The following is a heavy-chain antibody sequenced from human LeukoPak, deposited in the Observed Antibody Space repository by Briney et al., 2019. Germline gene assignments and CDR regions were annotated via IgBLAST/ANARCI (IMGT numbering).Heavy chain of an antibody. J-gene: IGHJ4*02. CDR2: IKTDGSAP. Sequence: PGGSLRLSCAASGFTFSSHYMQWVRHAPGKGLVWVSGIKTDGSAPRYADSVKGRFTISRDNAKDTLYLQMNSLRVEDTAVYYCANHFACGRTRCPPFDSWGQGTLVTVSS. D-gene: IGHD2-2*01. V-gene: IGHV3-74*01. CDR1: GFTFSSHY. CDR3: ANHFACGRTRCPPFDS.